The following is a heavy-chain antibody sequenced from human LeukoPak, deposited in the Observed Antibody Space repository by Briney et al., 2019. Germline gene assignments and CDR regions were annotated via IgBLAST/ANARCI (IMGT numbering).Heavy chain of an antibody. CDR2: IYSGGST. Sequence: PGGSLRLSCAASGFTVSSNYMSWVRQAPGKGLEWVSVIYSGGSTYYADSVKGRFTISRDNSKNTLYLQMNSLRAEDTAVYYCARVRYGSGSRAGYYYYYYMDVWGKGTTVTISS. J-gene: IGHJ6*03. D-gene: IGHD3-10*01. CDR3: ARVRYGSGSRAGYYYYYYMDV. V-gene: IGHV3-53*01. CDR1: GFTVSSNY.